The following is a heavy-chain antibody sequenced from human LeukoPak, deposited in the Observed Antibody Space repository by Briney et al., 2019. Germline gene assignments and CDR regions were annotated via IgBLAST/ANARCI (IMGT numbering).Heavy chain of an antibody. Sequence: SSETLSLTCTVSGGSISSGDYYWSWIRQPPGKGLEWIGYIYYSGSTYYNPSLKSRVTISVDTSKNQFSLKLSSVTAADTAVYYCASYKGREPTYTYWGQGTLVTVSS. J-gene: IGHJ4*02. CDR2: IYYSGST. CDR3: ASYKGREPTYTY. CDR1: GGSISSGDYY. V-gene: IGHV4-30-4*01. D-gene: IGHD1-14*01.